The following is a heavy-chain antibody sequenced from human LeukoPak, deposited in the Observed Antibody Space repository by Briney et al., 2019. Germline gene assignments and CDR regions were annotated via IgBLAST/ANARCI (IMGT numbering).Heavy chain of an antibody. J-gene: IGHJ4*02. Sequence: ASVKVSCKVSGHTLIELPIHWVRQAPGKGFEWMGGFDPEDGDTIYAQRFQGRVTMTEDTSIETAYMEMSSLRFDDTAVHYCTTAFYIDGDPGYWGQGTLVTVSS. CDR2: FDPEDGDT. CDR1: GHTLIELP. CDR3: TTAFYIDGDPGY. V-gene: IGHV1-24*01. D-gene: IGHD4-17*01.